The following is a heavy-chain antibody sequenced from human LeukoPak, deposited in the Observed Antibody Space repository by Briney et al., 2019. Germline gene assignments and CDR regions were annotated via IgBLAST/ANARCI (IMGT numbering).Heavy chain of an antibody. J-gene: IGHJ3*02. V-gene: IGHV4-4*07. CDR2: VFSSGST. D-gene: IGHD1-26*01. CDR1: GGSINGNI. CDR3: ARDTGLLRTLDI. Sequence: PPETLSLTCTVSGGSINGNIWAWIRQPAGKGLEWIGRVFSSGSTNYNPSLTSRLTISVDNSKNQFSLRLSSVTAADTAMYYCARDTGLLRTLDIWGQGTMVTVGS.